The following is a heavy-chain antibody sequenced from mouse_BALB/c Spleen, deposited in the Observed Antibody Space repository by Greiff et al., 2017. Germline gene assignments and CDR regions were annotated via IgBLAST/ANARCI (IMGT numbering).Heavy chain of an antibody. D-gene: IGHD2-1*01. CDR1: GYTFTDYE. V-gene: IGHV1-15*01. CDR2: IDPETGGT. J-gene: IGHJ2*01. CDR3: TLYGNPYYFDY. Sequence: VQLQESGAELVRPGASVTLSCKASGYTFTDYEMHWVKQTPVHGLEWIGAIDPETGGTAYNQKFKGKATLTADKSSSTAYMELRSLTSEDSAVYYCTLYGNPYYFDYWGQGTTLTVSS.